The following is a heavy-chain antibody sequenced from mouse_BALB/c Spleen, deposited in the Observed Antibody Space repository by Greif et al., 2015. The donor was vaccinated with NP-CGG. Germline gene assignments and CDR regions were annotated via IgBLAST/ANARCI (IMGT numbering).Heavy chain of an antibody. CDR2: INPSTGYT. CDR1: GYTFTSYW. V-gene: IGHV1-7*01. D-gene: IGHD6-1*01. Sequence: QVQLQQSGAELAKPGASVKMSCKASGYTFTSYWMHWAKQRPGQGLEWIGYINPSTGYTEYNQKFKDKATLTADKSSSTAYMQLSSLTSEDSAVYYCARRTQHFDYWGQGTTLTVSS. J-gene: IGHJ2*01. CDR3: ARRTQHFDY.